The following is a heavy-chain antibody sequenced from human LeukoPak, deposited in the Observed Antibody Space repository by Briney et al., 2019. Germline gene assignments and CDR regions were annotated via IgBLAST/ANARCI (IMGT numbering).Heavy chain of an antibody. CDR2: INTDGSTT. D-gene: IGHD3-22*01. V-gene: IGHV3-74*01. CDR3: TRSHYFDSGGYYYYYYGMDV. Sequence: GGSLRLSCAASKFTFNRYWMHWARQAPGKGLVWVSRINTDGSTTSYADSVKGRFTISRDNAKNTLYLQMNSLRAEDTAVYYCTRSHYFDSGGYYYYYYGMDVWGQGTTVTVSS. J-gene: IGHJ6*02. CDR1: KFTFNRYW.